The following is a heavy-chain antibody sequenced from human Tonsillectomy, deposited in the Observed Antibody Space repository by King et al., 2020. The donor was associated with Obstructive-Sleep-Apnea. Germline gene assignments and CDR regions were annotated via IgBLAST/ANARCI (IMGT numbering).Heavy chain of an antibody. Sequence: VQLVESGGGVVQPGRSLRLSCAASGFTFSSYGMQWVRQAPGKGLEWVSVISHDGSVKYYADSVKGRFTISRDNSRNTLYLQMNSLRAEDTAVYYCAKEGTAYTSSWFDYWGQGTLVTVSS. CDR1: GFTFSSYG. J-gene: IGHJ4*02. V-gene: IGHV3-30*18. CDR3: AKEGTAYTSSWFDY. CDR2: ISHDGSVK. D-gene: IGHD6-13*01.